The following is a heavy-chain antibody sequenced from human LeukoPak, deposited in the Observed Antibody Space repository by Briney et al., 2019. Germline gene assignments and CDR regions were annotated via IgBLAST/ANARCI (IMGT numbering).Heavy chain of an antibody. CDR2: IYYSGST. D-gene: IGHD3-3*01. Sequence: PSETLSLTCTVSGGSISSSSYYWGWIRQPRGKELEWVGSIYYSGSTYYNPSLKSRVTISVDTSKNQFSLKLSSVTAADTAVYYCARGLYYDFWSGYYGPLWYFDLWGRGTLVTVSS. CDR3: ARGLYYDFWSGYYGPLWYFDL. V-gene: IGHV4-39*07. CDR1: GGSISSSSYY. J-gene: IGHJ2*01.